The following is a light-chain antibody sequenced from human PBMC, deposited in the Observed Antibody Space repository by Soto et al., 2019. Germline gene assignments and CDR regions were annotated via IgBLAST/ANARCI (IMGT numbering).Light chain of an antibody. CDR3: QQYNSYPRT. J-gene: IGKJ1*01. CDR1: QSISSW. V-gene: IGKV1-5*03. Sequence: DIQMTQSPSTLSASVGYRVTITCRASQSISSWLSWYQQKPGKAPKLLIYKAGSLESGVLSRFRGIGSGTEFTLTISSLQPDDFATYYCQQYNSYPRTFGQGTKVEIK. CDR2: KAG.